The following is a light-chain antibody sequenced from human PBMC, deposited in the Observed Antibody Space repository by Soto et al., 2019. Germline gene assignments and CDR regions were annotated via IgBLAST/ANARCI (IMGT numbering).Light chain of an antibody. CDR2: KAS. Sequence: DIRMTQSPSTLSASVGDRVTITCRASQSISSWLAWYQQKPGKAPKLLIYKASSLESGVLSRFSGSGSGTEFTLTISSLQPDDFATYYCQQYNSYSQTFGQGTKVDIK. V-gene: IGKV1-5*03. J-gene: IGKJ1*01. CDR3: QQYNSYSQT. CDR1: QSISSW.